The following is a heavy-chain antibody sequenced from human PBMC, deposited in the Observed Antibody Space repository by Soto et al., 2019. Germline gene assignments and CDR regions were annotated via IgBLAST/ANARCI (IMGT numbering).Heavy chain of an antibody. Sequence: ASVKVSCKASGGTFSSYTISWVRQAPGQGLEWMGRIIPILGIANYAQKFQGRVTITADESTSTAYMELSSLRSEDTAVYYCARGRQYYDFWSGYPHPIYYYYYGMDVWGQGTTVTVSS. D-gene: IGHD3-3*01. J-gene: IGHJ6*02. CDR2: IIPILGIA. V-gene: IGHV1-69*02. CDR3: ARGRQYYDFWSGYPHPIYYYYYGMDV. CDR1: GGTFSSYT.